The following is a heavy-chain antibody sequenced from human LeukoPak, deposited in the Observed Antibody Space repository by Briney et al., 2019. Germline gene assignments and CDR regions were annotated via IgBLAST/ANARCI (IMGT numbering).Heavy chain of an antibody. CDR3: AKGQSGYYDSSGYW. CDR1: GFTFSDYY. J-gene: IGHJ4*02. V-gene: IGHV3-11*04. CDR2: ISSSGTTI. D-gene: IGHD3-22*01. Sequence: GGSLRLSCAASGFTFSDYYMSWIRQAPGKGLEWLSYISSSGTTIYYADSVKGRFTISRDNAKNSLYLQMNSLRAEDTAVYYCAKGQSGYYDSSGYWWGQGTLVTVSS.